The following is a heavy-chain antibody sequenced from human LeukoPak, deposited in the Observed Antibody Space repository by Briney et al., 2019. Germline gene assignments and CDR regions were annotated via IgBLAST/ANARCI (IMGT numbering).Heavy chain of an antibody. J-gene: IGHJ5*02. CDR1: GFTFSSYA. V-gene: IGHV3-21*01. CDR3: ARDLGYRSSSWYTSA. CDR2: ISSSSYI. D-gene: IGHD6-13*01. Sequence: GGSLRLSCAASGFTFSSYAMSWVRQAPGKGLEWVSSISSSSYIYYADSVKGRFTISRDNAKNSLYLQMNSLRAEDTAVYYCARDLGYRSSSWYTSAWGQGTLVTVSS.